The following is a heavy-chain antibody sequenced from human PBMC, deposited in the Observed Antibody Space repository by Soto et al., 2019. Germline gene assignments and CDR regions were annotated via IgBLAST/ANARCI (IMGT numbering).Heavy chain of an antibody. Sequence: GESLKISCRTSGYRFTSYWIAWVRQMPGKGLEWMGIIFPSDSDTGYSPSFQGQDTISADRSTSTVFLQWASLKASDTAVYFCARKDKSGYFNWFDPWGQGTLVTVSS. D-gene: IGHD3-22*01. CDR3: ARKDKSGYFNWFDP. J-gene: IGHJ5*02. CDR1: GYRFTSYW. CDR2: IFPSDSDT. V-gene: IGHV5-51*01.